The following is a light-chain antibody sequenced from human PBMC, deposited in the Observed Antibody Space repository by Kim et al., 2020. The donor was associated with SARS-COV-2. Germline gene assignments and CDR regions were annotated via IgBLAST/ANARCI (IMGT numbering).Light chain of an antibody. CDR2: GAS. Sequence: LSPGERATLSCRASQSVSSSYLAWYQQKPGQAPRLLIYGASSRATGIPDRFSGSGSGTDFTLTISRLEPEDFAVYYCQQYGSLWTFGQGTKVEIK. CDR1: QSVSSSY. CDR3: QQYGSLWT. V-gene: IGKV3-20*01. J-gene: IGKJ1*01.